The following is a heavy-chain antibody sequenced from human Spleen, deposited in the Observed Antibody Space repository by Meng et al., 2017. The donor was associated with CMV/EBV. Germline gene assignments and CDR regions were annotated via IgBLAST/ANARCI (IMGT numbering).Heavy chain of an antibody. CDR1: GFTFSSYA. V-gene: IGHV3-53*01. CDR3: AREGGGSYYGMDV. CDR2: IYSGGST. D-gene: IGHD3-16*01. J-gene: IGHJ6*02. Sequence: GESLKISCAASGFTFSSYAMHWVRQAPGKGLEWVSVIYSGGSTYYADSVKGRFTISRDNSKNTLYLQMNSLRAEDTAVYYCAREGGGSYYGMDVWGQGTTVTVSS.